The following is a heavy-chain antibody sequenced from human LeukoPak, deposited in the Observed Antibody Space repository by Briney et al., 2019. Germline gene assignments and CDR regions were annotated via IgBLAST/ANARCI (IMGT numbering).Heavy chain of an antibody. Sequence: ASVKVSCKASGYTFTSYGISWVRQAPGQGLEWMGWISAYNGNTNYAQKLQGRVTMTPDTSTSTAYMELRSLRSDDTAVYYCASPTETTVDAFDIWGQGTMVTVSS. V-gene: IGHV1-18*01. CDR1: GYTFTSYG. D-gene: IGHD4-17*01. CDR2: ISAYNGNT. CDR3: ASPTETTVDAFDI. J-gene: IGHJ3*02.